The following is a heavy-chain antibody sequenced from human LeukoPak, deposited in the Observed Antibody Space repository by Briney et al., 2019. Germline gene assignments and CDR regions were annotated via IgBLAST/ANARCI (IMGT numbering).Heavy chain of an antibody. V-gene: IGHV3-48*01. CDR1: GFTLSSYC. CDR2: ISSSSSTI. J-gene: IGHJ4*02. Sequence: GGSLRPSCAVSGFTLSSYCMNWDRQAPGKGLEWVSYISSSSSTIYYADSEKGRFTISRDNAKNSLYLQMNSLRAEDTAVYYCARYPGPRPHLDYWGQGTLVTVSS. CDR3: ARYPGPRPHLDY.